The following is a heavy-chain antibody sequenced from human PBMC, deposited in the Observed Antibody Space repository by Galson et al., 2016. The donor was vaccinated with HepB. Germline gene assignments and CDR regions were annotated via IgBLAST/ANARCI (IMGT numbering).Heavy chain of an antibody. D-gene: IGHD2-2*01. CDR2: ISYDGSNK. J-gene: IGHJ4*02. V-gene: IGHV3-30*18. Sequence: SLRLSCAASGFTFSSYGMHWVRQAPGKGLEWVAFISYDGSNKKYADSVKGRFTISRDNSKKTLYLQMNSLRAEDTAVYYCAKGGRIYCSSASHHDHFHYWGQGTLVTVSS. CDR1: GFTFSSYG. CDR3: AKGGRIYCSSASHHDHFHY.